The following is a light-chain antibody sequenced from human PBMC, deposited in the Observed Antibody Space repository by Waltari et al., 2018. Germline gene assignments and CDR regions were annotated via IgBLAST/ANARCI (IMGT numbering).Light chain of an antibody. CDR3: QQYDDLPPFT. Sequence: DIQMTQSPSSLSVSLGDRVTIICQASQDISVFLNWYQQKPGEAPNLRIYDASILRAGVPSRFSGGGSGTDFTLTISSLQPEDVATYYCQQYDDLPPFTFGPGTKVDLK. CDR1: QDISVF. CDR2: DAS. V-gene: IGKV1-33*01. J-gene: IGKJ3*01.